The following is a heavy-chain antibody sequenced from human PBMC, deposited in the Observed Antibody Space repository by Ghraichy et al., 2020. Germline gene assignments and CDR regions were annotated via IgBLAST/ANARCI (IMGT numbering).Heavy chain of an antibody. D-gene: IGHD2-15*01. J-gene: IGHJ6*02. CDR3: ARDHCSGGSCYPLPMDV. Sequence: SETLSLTCTVSGGSISSGGYYWSWIRQHPGKGLEWIGYIYYSGSTYYNPSLKSRVTISVDTSKNQFSLKLSSVTAADTAVYYCARDHCSGGSCYPLPMDVWGQGTTVTVSS. CDR1: GGSISSGGYY. CDR2: IYYSGST. V-gene: IGHV4-31*03.